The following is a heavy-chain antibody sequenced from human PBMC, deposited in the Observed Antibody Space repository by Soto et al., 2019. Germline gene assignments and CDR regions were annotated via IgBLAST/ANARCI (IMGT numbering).Heavy chain of an antibody. J-gene: IGHJ4*02. V-gene: IGHV4-4*02. CDR3: ARAPYYDFWSGYPND. CDR2: IYHSGST. CDR1: SGSISSSNW. D-gene: IGHD3-3*01. Sequence: QVQLQESGPGLVKPSGTLSLTCAVSSGSISSSNWWSWVRQPPGKGLEWIGEIYHSGSTNYNPSLKSRVTISVDKSTNQSSLKLSSVTAADTAVYYCARAPYYDFWSGYPNDWGQGTLVTVSS.